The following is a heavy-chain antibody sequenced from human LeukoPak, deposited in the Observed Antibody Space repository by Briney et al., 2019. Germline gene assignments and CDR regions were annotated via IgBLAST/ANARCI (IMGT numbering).Heavy chain of an antibody. CDR1: GDSVSSNNAA. Sequence: SQTLSLTCAISGDSVSSNNAAWNWIRQSPSRGLEWLGRTYYRSRWFTDYALSVKSQITINPDISRNQFSLQLNSVSPEDTAVYYCVRGSALDIWGQGTMVTVSS. CDR2: TYYRSRWFT. J-gene: IGHJ3*02. V-gene: IGHV6-1*01. CDR3: VRGSALDI.